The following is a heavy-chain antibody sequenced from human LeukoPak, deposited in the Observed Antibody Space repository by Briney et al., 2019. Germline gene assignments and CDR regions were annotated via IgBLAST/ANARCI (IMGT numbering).Heavy chain of an antibody. CDR2: INWNGDRT. J-gene: IGHJ4*02. CDR1: GLTFSTYD. CDR3: ARRDYYGSGSPDF. Sequence: GGSLRLSCTASGLTFSTYDMSWVRQSPGKGLEWVSGINWNGDRTGYADSVKGRFTISRDNAKKSLYLQMNSLRAEDTALYYCARRDYYGSGSPDFWGQGTLVTVSS. D-gene: IGHD3-10*01. V-gene: IGHV3-20*04.